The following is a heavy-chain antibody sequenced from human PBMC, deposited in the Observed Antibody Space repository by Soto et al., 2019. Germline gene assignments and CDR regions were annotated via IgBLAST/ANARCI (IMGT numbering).Heavy chain of an antibody. V-gene: IGHV4-30-4*01. CDR3: ARDLWVEPELYYYGMDV. CDR1: GDSISSADYY. Sequence: SETLSLTCTVSGDSISSADYYWSWIRQTPGKGLEWIRHIFYSGTTYYNPSLKSRLTISVDTSRNHFSPRLTPVTAADTAVYYCARDLWVEPELYYYGMDVWGQGTTVTVSS. CDR2: IFYSGTT. J-gene: IGHJ6*02. D-gene: IGHD1-1*01.